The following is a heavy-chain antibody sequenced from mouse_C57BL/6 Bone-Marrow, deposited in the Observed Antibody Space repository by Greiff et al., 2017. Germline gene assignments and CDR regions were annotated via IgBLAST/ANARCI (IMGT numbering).Heavy chain of an antibody. V-gene: IGHV1-81*01. D-gene: IGHD1-1*01. CDR2: IYPRSGNT. CDR1: GYTFTSYG. J-gene: IGHJ4*01. Sequence: QVQLQQSGAELARPGASVKLSCKASGYTFTSYGISWVKQRTGQGLEWIGEIYPRSGNTYYNEKFKGKATLTADKSSSTAYMELRSLTSEDSAVYFCATKSVATYPDYYAMDYWGQGTSVTVSS. CDR3: ATKSVATYPDYYAMDY.